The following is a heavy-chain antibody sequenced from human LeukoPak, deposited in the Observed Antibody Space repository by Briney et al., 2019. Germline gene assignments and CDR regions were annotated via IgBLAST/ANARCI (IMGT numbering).Heavy chain of an antibody. D-gene: IGHD3-16*01. CDR1: GFTFNNYG. J-gene: IGHJ4*02. CDR2: IKQDGRER. V-gene: IGHV3-7*04. Sequence: GGSLRLSCAASGFTFNNYGMHWVRQAPGKGLEWVANIKQDGRERNYVDSVKGRFTISRDNAKNSVYLQMNSLRDEDTAVYYCAMDSYGPDDYWGQGTLVTVSS. CDR3: AMDSYGPDDY.